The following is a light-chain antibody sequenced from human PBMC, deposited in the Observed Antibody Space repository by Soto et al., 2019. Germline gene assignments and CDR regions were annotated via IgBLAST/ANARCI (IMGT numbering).Light chain of an antibody. Sequence: AIRMTQSPSSLSASTGDRVAITCRASQDIGSFLAWYQQKPGKAPKLLIYDASTLQSGVPSRFGGSGSGTDFTLTISSLQSEDFATYYCQQLNSYPYTFGQGTKLEIK. CDR1: QDIGSF. V-gene: IGKV1-8*01. CDR3: QQLNSYPYT. J-gene: IGKJ2*01. CDR2: DAS.